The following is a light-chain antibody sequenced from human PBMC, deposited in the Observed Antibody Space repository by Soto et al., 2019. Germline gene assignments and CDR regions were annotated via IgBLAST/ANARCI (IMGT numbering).Light chain of an antibody. CDR1: QSISTW. CDR3: QQYNFPSRT. Sequence: DIQMTQSPSTLSASVGDTVTITCRASQSISTWLAWYQQKPGKAPILLIYKASSLKGAGPSRFSGIGSGTEFTLTISSLQPDDFATSYCQQYNFPSRTFGQGTKVEIK. J-gene: IGKJ1*01. CDR2: KAS. V-gene: IGKV1-5*03.